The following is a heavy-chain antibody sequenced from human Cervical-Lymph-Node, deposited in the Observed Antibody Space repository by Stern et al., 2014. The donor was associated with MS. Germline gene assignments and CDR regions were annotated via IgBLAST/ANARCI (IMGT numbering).Heavy chain of an antibody. V-gene: IGHV1-8*01. CDR1: GYTFTSYD. CDR3: ARGRELLSLDY. D-gene: IGHD1-26*01. J-gene: IGHJ4*02. CDR2: MNPYSGNA. Sequence: VQLVESGAEVKKPGASVKVSCKASGYTFTSYDINWVRQGTGQGLEWMGWMNPYSGNAVYAQKFQGRVTMTRDTSTSPAYLELTSLRSEDTAVFYCARGRELLSLDYWGQGTLVTVSS.